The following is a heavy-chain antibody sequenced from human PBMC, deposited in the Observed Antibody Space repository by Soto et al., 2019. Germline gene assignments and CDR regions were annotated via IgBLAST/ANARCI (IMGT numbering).Heavy chain of an antibody. J-gene: IGHJ4*02. Sequence: GGSLRLSCVGSGITFSNYWMNWVRQTPGKGLEWVANIKPDGSAKAYVDSVKGRFTVSRDNAKNSLYLQMNSLKTEDTAVYYCVRATYFSDSSGYTRCFDYWGQGTLVTVSS. CDR1: GITFSNYW. V-gene: IGHV3-7*03. CDR3: VRATYFSDSSGYTRCFDY. CDR2: IKPDGSAK. D-gene: IGHD3-22*01.